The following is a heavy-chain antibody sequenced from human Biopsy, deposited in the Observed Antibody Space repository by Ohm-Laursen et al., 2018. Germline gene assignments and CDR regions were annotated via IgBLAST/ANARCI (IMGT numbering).Heavy chain of an antibody. CDR2: ISNSGNT. J-gene: IGHJ4*02. Sequence: GTLSLTCTVSGDSINSSYWSWIRQAPGKGLEWIGFISNSGNTNYNPSLKSRVTISADTFKNQFSLKLGSVTVADTAVFYCARRGSGGRSFDYWCQGSLVTVSS. V-gene: IGHV4-59*08. CDR3: ARRGSGGRSFDY. CDR1: GDSINSSY. D-gene: IGHD2-15*01.